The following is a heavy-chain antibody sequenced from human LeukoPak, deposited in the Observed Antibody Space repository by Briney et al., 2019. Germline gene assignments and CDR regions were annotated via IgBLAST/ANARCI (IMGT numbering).Heavy chain of an antibody. CDR1: GFIFSSYS. J-gene: IGHJ4*02. CDR3: AGGDGDYDYFDY. CDR2: ISSSSNYI. Sequence: PGRSLRLSCAASGFIFSSYSMNWVRQAPGKGLEWVSSISSSSNYIYHADSVRGRFTISRDNAKNSLYLQMNSLRAEDTAVYYCAGGDGDYDYFDYWGQGILVTVSS. D-gene: IGHD4-17*01. V-gene: IGHV3-21*01.